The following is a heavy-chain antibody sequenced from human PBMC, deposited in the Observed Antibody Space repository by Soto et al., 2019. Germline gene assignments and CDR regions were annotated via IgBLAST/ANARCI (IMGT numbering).Heavy chain of an antibody. J-gene: IGHJ4*02. CDR1: GASLLSSY. CDR3: AKGWDEKYFDS. V-gene: IGHV4-4*07. D-gene: IGHD1-26*01. CDR2: IFSSGRT. Sequence: VQLQESGPGLVKPSETLSLSCTVSGASLLSSYWSWVRQPAGKGLEWIGHIFSSGRTSYNPSLKNRLTLSIDTSKNLFSLNLSSVTAADTAGYYCAKGWDEKYFDSWGKGSLVTVSS.